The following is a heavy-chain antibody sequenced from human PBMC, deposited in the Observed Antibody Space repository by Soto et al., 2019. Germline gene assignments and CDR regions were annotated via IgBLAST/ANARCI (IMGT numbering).Heavy chain of an antibody. CDR1: GFSLSTSGVG. J-gene: IGHJ6*02. V-gene: IGHV2-5*02. D-gene: IGHD1-26*01. CDR2: IYWDDRK. Sequence: QITLKESGPTLVKPTQTLTLTCTFSGFSLSTSGVGVGWIRQPPGKALECLALIYWDDRKRYSPSLKSRLTKTEDNYKNQVVLTMTNMDPVDTATYYCAHSGTNYQPNYYGMDVWGQGTTVTVSS. CDR3: AHSGTNYQPNYYGMDV.